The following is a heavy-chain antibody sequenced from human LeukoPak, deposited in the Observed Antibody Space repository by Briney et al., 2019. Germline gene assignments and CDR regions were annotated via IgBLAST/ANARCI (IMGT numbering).Heavy chain of an antibody. CDR1: GFTFSSYW. CDR2: IKQDGSEK. CDR3: ARSNYVWGSYRLDY. J-gene: IGHJ4*02. V-gene: IGHV3-7*01. D-gene: IGHD3-16*02. Sequence: GSLRLSCAASGFTFSSYWMSWVRQAPGKGLEWVANIKQDGSEKYYVDSVKGRFTISRDNAKNSLYLQMNSLRAEDTAVYYCARSNYVWGSYRLDYWGQGTLVTVSS.